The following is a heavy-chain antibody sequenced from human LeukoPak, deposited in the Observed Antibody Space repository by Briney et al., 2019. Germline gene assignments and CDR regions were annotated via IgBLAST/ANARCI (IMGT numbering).Heavy chain of an antibody. V-gene: IGHV1-18*01. D-gene: IGHD2-2*02. J-gene: IGHJ6*03. CDR2: ISAYNGNT. Sequence: ASVKVSCKASGYTFTSYGISWVRQAPGQGLEWMGWISAYNGNTNYAQKLQGRVTMTTDTSTSTAYMELRSLRSDDTAVYYCARNARYCSSTSRYRGVDYYYYYMDVWGKGTTVTVSS. CDR1: GYTFTSYG. CDR3: ARNARYCSSTSRYRGVDYYYYYMDV.